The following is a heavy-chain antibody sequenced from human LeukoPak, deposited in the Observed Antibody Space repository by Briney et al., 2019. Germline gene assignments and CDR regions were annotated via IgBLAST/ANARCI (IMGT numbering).Heavy chain of an antibody. Sequence: PGGTLRLSCAASGFTFSSYGMHWVRQAPGKGLEWVAVITYDGSNNYYADSVKGRFTISRDNSKNTLYLQMNSLRAEDTAVYFCSGGRMGMFDYWGQGTLVTVSS. CDR1: GFTFSSYG. V-gene: IGHV3-30*03. D-gene: IGHD2-8*02. CDR2: ITYDGSNN. CDR3: SGGRMGMFDY. J-gene: IGHJ4*02.